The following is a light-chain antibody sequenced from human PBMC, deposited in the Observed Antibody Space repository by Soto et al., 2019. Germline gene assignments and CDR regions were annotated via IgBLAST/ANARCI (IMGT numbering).Light chain of an antibody. V-gene: IGKV3-20*01. Sequence: EIVLTQSPGTLSLSPGERATLSCRASQSVGSTYLACYQQKPGQAPRLLIYAASSRATGIPDRFSGSGSGTDFTLTISTLEPEDFAVYYCQQCDTSPETFGQGTKVE. CDR1: QSVGSTY. CDR3: QQCDTSPET. J-gene: IGKJ1*01. CDR2: AAS.